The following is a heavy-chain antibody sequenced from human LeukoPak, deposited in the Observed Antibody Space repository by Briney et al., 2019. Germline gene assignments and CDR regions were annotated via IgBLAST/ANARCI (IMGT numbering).Heavy chain of an antibody. CDR1: GLTDRITA. CDR3: VKEDLFLTVYHLVY. V-gene: IGHV3-23*01. CDR2: ISGGGGNI. D-gene: IGHD3-9*01. Sequence: GGSLTPSRSPSGLTDRITAVLGPRHAPGRGREGVASISGGGGNIYYVPSVKGRFTVSRDNSTNILSLQMTSLRAAGTAVYYCVKEDLFLTVYHLVYWGQGTLVTVSS. J-gene: IGHJ4*02.